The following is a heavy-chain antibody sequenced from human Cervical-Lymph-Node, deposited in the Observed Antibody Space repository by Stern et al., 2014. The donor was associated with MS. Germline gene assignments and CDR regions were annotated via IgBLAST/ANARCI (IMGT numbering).Heavy chain of an antibody. CDR3: ARGELKEGLVRGMDV. D-gene: IGHD1-26*01. J-gene: IGHJ6*02. CDR2: IIPIFGTA. V-gene: IGHV1-69*01. Sequence: VKLVESGAEVKKPGSSVKVSCKASGGPFSSYAISWVRQAPGQGLEWMGGIIPIFGTANYAQKFQGRVTITADESTSTAYMELSSLRYEDTAVYYCARGELKEGLVRGMDVWGQGTTVTVSS. CDR1: GGPFSSYA.